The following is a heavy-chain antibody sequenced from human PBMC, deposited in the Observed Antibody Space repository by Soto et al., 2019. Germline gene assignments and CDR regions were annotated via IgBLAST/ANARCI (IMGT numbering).Heavy chain of an antibody. J-gene: IGHJ4*02. CDR1: GFTFSSYS. Sequence: GALRLSCAASGFTFSSYSMNWVRQAPGKGLEWVSGIGGSGGDTYYADSVRGRFTISRDNSKNTLSLQMNSLRAEDTAIYYCAKLDYGGVYWGQGTLVTVPQ. D-gene: IGHD4-17*01. CDR2: IGGSGGDT. CDR3: AKLDYGGVY. V-gene: IGHV3-23*01.